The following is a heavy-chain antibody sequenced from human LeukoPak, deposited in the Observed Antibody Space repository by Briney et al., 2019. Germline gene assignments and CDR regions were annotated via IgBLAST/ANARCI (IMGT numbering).Heavy chain of an antibody. CDR1: GGTFSSYA. V-gene: IGHV1-69*13. J-gene: IGHJ4*02. CDR3: ASGVYYYDSSGYYDYFDY. Sequence: ASVKVSCKASGGTFSSYAISWVRQAPGQGLEWMGGIIPIFGTANYAQKFQGRVTITADESTSTAYMELSSLRSEDTAVYYCASGVYYYDSSGYYDYFDYGGQGTLVTVSS. CDR2: IIPIFGTA. D-gene: IGHD3-22*01.